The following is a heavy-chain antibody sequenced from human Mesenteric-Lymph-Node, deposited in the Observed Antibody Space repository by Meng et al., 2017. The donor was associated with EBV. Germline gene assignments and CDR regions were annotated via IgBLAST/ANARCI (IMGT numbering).Heavy chain of an antibody. J-gene: IGHJ4*02. CDR1: GGSFSGYY. CDR2: INHSGST. V-gene: IGHV4-34*01. CDR3: ARGEKGPIDY. Sequence: QVQLQQWRAGLLKPSATLSLTCAVYGGSFSGYYWSWIRQPPGKGLEWIGEINHSGSTNYNPSLKSRVTISVDTSKNQFSLKLSSVTAADTAVYYCARGEKGPIDYWGQGTLVTVSS.